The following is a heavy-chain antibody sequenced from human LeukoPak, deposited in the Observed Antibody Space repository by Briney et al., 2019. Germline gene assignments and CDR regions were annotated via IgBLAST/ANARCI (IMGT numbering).Heavy chain of an antibody. J-gene: IGHJ3*02. V-gene: IGHV4-30-2*01. D-gene: IGHD6-13*01. CDR2: IYHSGST. CDR1: GGSISSGGSS. CDR3: ARGYSSSWGAFDI. Sequence: PSETLSLTCAVSGGSISSGGSSWSWIRQPPGKGLEWIGYIYHSGSTYYNPSLKSRVTISVDRSKNQFSLKLSSVTAADTAVYYCARGYSSSWGAFDIWGQGTMVTVSS.